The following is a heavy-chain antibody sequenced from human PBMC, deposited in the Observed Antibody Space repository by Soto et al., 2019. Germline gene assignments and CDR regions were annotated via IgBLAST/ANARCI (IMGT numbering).Heavy chain of an antibody. J-gene: IGHJ5*02. CDR1: GYTFTGYY. V-gene: IGHV1-2*04. Sequence: QVQLVQSGAEVKKPGASVKVSCKASGYTFTGYYMHWVRQAPGQGLEWMGWINPNSGGTNYAQKFQGWVTMTGDTSLSTAYRELSRLRVDDSAVYYCARYSIPEGYGDYVSGGFGPWGQGTLVTVSS. D-gene: IGHD4-17*01. CDR2: INPNSGGT. CDR3: ARYSIPEGYGDYVSGGFGP.